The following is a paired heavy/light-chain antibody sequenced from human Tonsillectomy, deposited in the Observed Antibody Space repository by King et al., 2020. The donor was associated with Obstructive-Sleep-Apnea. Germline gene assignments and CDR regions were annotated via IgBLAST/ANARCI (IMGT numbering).Heavy chain of an antibody. Sequence: EVQLVESGGTLVQPGGSLRLSCGASGFTFSSHSMNWVRQAPGKGLEWISYISSTTATVYYADSVKGRFTISRDNAKNSVYLQMNSLRVEDTAVYYCARDAMTTIPRFDSWGQGTLVTVSS. D-gene: IGHD2-21*02. CDR1: GFTFSSHS. J-gene: IGHJ5*01. V-gene: IGHV3-48*04. CDR2: ISSTTATV. CDR3: ARDAMTTIPRFDS.
Light chain of an antibody. J-gene: IGKJ1*01. Sequence: DIQMTQSPSSLSASVGDRVTITCRASQSINNYLNWYQQKPGKAPQLLIYAASSLQSGVPSRFSGSGSGTFFTLTISSLQVEDFATYFCQQSYRAPRTFGQGSKVEIK. CDR1: QSINNY. CDR2: AAS. V-gene: IGKV1-39*01. CDR3: QQSYRAPRT.